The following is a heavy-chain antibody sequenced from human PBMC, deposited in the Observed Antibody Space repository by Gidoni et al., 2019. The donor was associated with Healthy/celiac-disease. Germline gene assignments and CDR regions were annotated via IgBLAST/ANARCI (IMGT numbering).Heavy chain of an antibody. CDR3: ARQAWGWYFDY. D-gene: IGHD3-16*01. CDR1: GGSISSYY. CDR2: IYDSGSP. Sequence: QVKLQESGPGLVKPSETLSLTCTVAGGSISSYYWSWIRQPPGKGLEWVGYIYDSGSPNYNPSLKSRVTISVDTSKNQFSLKLSSVTAADTAVYYCARQAWGWYFDYWGQGTLVTVSS. V-gene: IGHV4-59*08. J-gene: IGHJ4*02.